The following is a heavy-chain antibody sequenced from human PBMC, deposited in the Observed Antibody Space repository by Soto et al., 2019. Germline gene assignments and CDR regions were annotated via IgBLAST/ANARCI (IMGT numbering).Heavy chain of an antibody. CDR1: GFTFSGSA. CDR3: TRSDYDLVGYYYYYYTDV. D-gene: IGHD3-3*01. Sequence: EVQLVESGGGLVQPGGSLKLSCAASGFTFSGSAMHWVRQASGKGLEWVGRIRSKANSYATAYAASVKGRFTISRDDSKNTAYLQMNSLKTEDTAVYYCTRSDYDLVGYYYYYYTDVWGKGTTVTVSS. V-gene: IGHV3-73*01. CDR2: IRSKANSYAT. J-gene: IGHJ6*03.